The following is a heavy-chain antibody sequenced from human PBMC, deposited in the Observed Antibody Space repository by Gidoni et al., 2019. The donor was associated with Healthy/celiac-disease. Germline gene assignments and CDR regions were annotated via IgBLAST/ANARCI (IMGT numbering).Heavy chain of an antibody. Sequence: EVQLLESGGGLVQPGGSLRLSCAASGFTFSSYAMSWVRQAPGKGLEWVSASSGSGGSTYYADSVKGRFTSSRDNSKNTLYLQMNSLRAEDTAVYYCAKDRSQVVTTNYWGQGTLVTVSS. J-gene: IGHJ4*02. CDR3: AKDRSQVVTTNY. CDR1: GFTFSSYA. CDR2: SSGSGGST. D-gene: IGHD2-21*02. V-gene: IGHV3-23*01.